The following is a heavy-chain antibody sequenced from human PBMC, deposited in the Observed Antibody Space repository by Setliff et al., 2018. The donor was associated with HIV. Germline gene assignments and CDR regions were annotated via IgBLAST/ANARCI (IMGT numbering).Heavy chain of an antibody. V-gene: IGHV4-34*01. CDR3: ARPYDSLYG. J-gene: IGHJ4*02. CDR2: IHHGGGT. CDR1: GGSFGDQF. Sequence: SVTLSLTCAVYGGSFGDQFWNWIRQSPGKGLEWIGEIHHGGGTKYNPSLKSRVTISADTSKNQFYLKLTSVTAADTAIYYCARPYDSLYGWGQGVLVTVSS. D-gene: IGHD3-22*01.